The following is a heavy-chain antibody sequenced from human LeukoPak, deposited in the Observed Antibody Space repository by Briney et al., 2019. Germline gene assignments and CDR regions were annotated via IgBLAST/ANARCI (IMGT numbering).Heavy chain of an antibody. V-gene: IGHV4-61*02. Sequence: SETLSLTCTVSGGSISSDSYYWSWIRQPAGKGLEWIGRIYTSWSTNYNPSLKSRVSISIDTSKNQFSLKLSSVTAADTAVYYCARGVGSSSRVRYSYMDVWGKGTTVTVSS. J-gene: IGHJ6*03. D-gene: IGHD2-2*01. CDR3: ARGVGSSSRVRYSYMDV. CDR2: IYTSWST. CDR1: GGSISSDSYY.